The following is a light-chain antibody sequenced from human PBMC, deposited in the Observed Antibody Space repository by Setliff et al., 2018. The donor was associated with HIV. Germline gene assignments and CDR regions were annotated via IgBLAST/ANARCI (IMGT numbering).Light chain of an antibody. CDR3: SSYAAGNTFV. CDR1: SSDVGTFDY. V-gene: IGLV2-8*01. CDR2: EVT. J-gene: IGLJ1*01. Sequence: QSALAQPASVSGSPGQSITISCTGSSSDVGTFDYLSWFQQLPGKAPKLLIYEVTKRPSGVPDRFSASKSGNTASLTVSGLQAEDEADYYCSSYAAGNTFVFGTGTK.